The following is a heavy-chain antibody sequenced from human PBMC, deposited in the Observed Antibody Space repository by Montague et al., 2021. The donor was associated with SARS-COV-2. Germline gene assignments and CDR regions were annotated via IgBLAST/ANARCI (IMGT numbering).Heavy chain of an antibody. V-gene: IGHV4-39*01. CDR1: GDSVKTNLYY. D-gene: IGHD2-15*01. J-gene: IGHJ4*02. CDR2: NYYTGTT. Sequence: SETLSLTCTVSGDSVKTNLYYWGWIRQPPGKGQEWIGNNYYTGTTYYNPSLKSRVTMSVDTSKNQFSLKLTSVTAADTADYYCANADRCSSGSCYSPFDSWGQGSLVTVSS. CDR3: ANADRCSSGSCYSPFDS.